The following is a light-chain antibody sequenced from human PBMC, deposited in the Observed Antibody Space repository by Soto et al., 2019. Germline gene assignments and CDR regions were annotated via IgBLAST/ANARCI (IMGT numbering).Light chain of an antibody. CDR3: QQYGSSPLIS. CDR2: DAS. CDR1: QYITIY. J-gene: IGKJ5*01. V-gene: IGKV3-11*02. Sequence: EIVLTPSPATLSLSPVERATLSCRASQYITIYLAWYQQKPGQAPRLLIYDASNRATGIPARFSGSGSGRDFTLTISGLEPEDFAVYYCQQYGSSPLISFGQGTRLEIK.